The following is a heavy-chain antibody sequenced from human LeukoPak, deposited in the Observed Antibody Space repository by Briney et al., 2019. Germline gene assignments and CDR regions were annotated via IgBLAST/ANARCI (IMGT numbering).Heavy chain of an antibody. V-gene: IGHV3-21*01. CDR1: GFTFSSYS. Sequence: PGGSLRLSCAASGFTFSSYSMNWVRQAPGKGLEWASSISSSSSYIYYADSVKGRFTISRDNAKNSLYLQMNSLRAEDTAVYYCAREIGVGGIDYYGMDVWGQGTTVTVSS. CDR3: AREIGVGGIDYYGMDV. J-gene: IGHJ6*02. D-gene: IGHD3-3*01. CDR2: ISSSSSYI.